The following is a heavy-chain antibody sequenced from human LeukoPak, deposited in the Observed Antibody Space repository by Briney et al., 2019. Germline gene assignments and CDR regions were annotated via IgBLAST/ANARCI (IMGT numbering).Heavy chain of an antibody. D-gene: IGHD6-6*01. CDR2: ISSSSSYI. CDR3: AREGGIAARPDRVYYYYYMDV. J-gene: IGHJ6*03. V-gene: IGHV3-21*01. Sequence: GGSLRLSCAASGFTFSSYSMNWVRQAPGKGLEWVSSISSSSSYIYYADSVKGRFTISRDNAKNSLYLQMNSLRAEDTAVYYCAREGGIAARPDRVYYYYYMDVWGKGTTVTVSS. CDR1: GFTFSSYS.